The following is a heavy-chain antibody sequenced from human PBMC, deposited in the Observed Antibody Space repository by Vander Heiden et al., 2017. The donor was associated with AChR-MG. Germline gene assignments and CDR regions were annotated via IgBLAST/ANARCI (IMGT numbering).Heavy chain of an antibody. CDR2: ISAYNGNT. CDR3: ARGYPLAVGWFTPPPVGP. D-gene: IGHD3-10*01. CDR1: GYTFTSYG. J-gene: IGHJ5*02. V-gene: IGHV1-18*01. Sequence: QVQLVQSGAEVKKPGASVKVSCKASGYTFTSYGISWVRQAPGQGLEWMGWISAYNGNTKYAQNLQGRVTMTTDPSTSTAYMELRSLRSDDTAVYYCARGYPLAVGWFTPPPVGPWGQGTLVTVSS.